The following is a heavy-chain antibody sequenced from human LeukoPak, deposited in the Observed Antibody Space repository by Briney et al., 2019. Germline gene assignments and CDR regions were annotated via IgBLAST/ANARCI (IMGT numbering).Heavy chain of an antibody. CDR3: ARDPYSDYDKGAFDI. V-gene: IGHV4-34*01. CDR2: IYHSGST. CDR1: GGSFSGYY. D-gene: IGHD5-12*01. Sequence: TLSLTCAVYGGSFSGYYWSWIRQPPGKGLEWIGSIYHSGSTYYNPSLRSRVTISVDTSKNHFSLKLSSVTAADTAVYYCARDPYSDYDKGAFDIWGQGTLVTVSS. J-gene: IGHJ3*02.